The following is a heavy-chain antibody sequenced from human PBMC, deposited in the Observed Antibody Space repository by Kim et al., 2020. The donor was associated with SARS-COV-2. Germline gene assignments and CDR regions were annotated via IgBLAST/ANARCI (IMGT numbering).Heavy chain of an antibody. D-gene: IGHD3-9*01. V-gene: IGHV3-53*01. J-gene: IGHJ6*02. CDR3: ARGRRYYDILTGYYSGMDV. Sequence: GRFTTSRDNSKNTLYLQMNSRRAEDTAVYYCARGRRYYDILTGYYSGMDVWGQGTTVTVSS.